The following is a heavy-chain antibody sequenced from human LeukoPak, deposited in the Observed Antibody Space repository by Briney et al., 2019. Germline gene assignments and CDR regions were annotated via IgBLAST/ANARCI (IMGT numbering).Heavy chain of an antibody. J-gene: IGHJ4*02. CDR2: INAGNGNT. CDR1: GYTFTSCA. CDR3: ARRYSYEQYYFDY. Sequence: ASVKVSCKASGYTFTSCAMHWVRQAPGQRLEWMGWINAGNGNTKYSQKFQGRVTITRDTSASTAYMELSSLRSEDTAVYYCARRYSYEQYYFDYWGQGTLVTVSS. V-gene: IGHV1-3*01. D-gene: IGHD5-18*01.